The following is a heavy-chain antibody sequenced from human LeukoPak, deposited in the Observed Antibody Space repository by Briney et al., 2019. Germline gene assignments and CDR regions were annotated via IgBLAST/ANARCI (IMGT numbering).Heavy chain of an antibody. CDR3: ARDPNSSGWYDGMDV. CDR1: GYTFTSYY. D-gene: IGHD6-19*01. J-gene: IGHJ6*02. CDR2: INPSGGST. Sequence: ASVKVSCKASGYTFTSYYMHWVRQAPGQGLERMGIINPSGGSTSYAQKFQGRVTMTRDTSTSTVYMELSSLRSEDTAVYYCARDPNSSGWYDGMDVWGQGTTVTVSS. V-gene: IGHV1-46*01.